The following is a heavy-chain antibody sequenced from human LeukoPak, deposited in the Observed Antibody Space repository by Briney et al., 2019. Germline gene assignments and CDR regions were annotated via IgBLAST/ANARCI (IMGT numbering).Heavy chain of an antibody. V-gene: IGHV3-30*18. CDR1: GFTFSSYG. CDR2: ISYDGSNK. Sequence: GGSRRLSCATSGFTFSSYGMHWVRQAPGKGLEWVAVISYDGSNKYYADSVKGRFTISRDNSKNTLYLQMNSLRAEDTAVYYCAKVERHGYNSFDYWGQGTLVTVSS. D-gene: IGHD5-24*01. J-gene: IGHJ4*02. CDR3: AKVERHGYNSFDY.